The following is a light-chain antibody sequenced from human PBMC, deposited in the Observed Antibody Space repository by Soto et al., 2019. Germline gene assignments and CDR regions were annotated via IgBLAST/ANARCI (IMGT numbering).Light chain of an antibody. Sequence: EIVLTQSPGTLSLSPGERATLSCRASQSVSSYLAWYQENPGQAPRLLIYGASTRATGVPARFSGSGSGTEFTLTISSLQSEDFATYYCQHFNNWPPELTFGGGTKVEIK. J-gene: IGKJ4*01. CDR2: GAS. V-gene: IGKV3-15*01. CDR3: QHFNNWPPELT. CDR1: QSVSSY.